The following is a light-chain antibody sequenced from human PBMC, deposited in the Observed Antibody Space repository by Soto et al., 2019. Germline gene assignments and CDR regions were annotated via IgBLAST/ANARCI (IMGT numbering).Light chain of an antibody. CDR2: RNN. CDR1: SSNIGGEY. J-gene: IGLJ3*02. Sequence: QSVLTQPPSASGTPGQRVTISCSGSSSNIGGEYVVWYQHLPGTAPKLLIYRNNQRPSGVPDRFVGSKSGTSASLAISGLRSEDEADYYCAARDDSLSGHWVFGGGTKLTVL. CDR3: AARDDSLSGHWV. V-gene: IGLV1-47*01.